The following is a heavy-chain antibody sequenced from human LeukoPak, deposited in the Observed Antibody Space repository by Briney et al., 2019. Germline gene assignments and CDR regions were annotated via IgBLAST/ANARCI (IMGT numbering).Heavy chain of an antibody. CDR1: GFAFISFT. CDR2: ISGTGDHT. Sequence: GGSLRLSCAASGFAFISFTMSWVRQTPGKGLEWVASISGTGDHTYYADSVKGRFTISRDNSRNTLYLQMNSLGAEDTAVYYCAKDHGVAVTGMFYWGQGTLVTVSS. V-gene: IGHV3-23*01. CDR3: AKDHGVAVTGMFY. J-gene: IGHJ4*02. D-gene: IGHD6-19*01.